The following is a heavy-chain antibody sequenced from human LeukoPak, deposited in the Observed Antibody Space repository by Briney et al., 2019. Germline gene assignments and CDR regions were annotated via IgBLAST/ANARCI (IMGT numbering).Heavy chain of an antibody. D-gene: IGHD2-2*02. CDR1: GFTFSSYG. CDR3: ARGYGVPAAILDY. J-gene: IGHJ4*02. V-gene: IGHV3-33*01. CDR2: IWYDGSNK. Sequence: SGRSLRLSCAASGFTFSSYGMHWVRQAPGKGLEWVAVIWYDGSNKYYAGSVKGRFTISRDNSKNTLYLQMNSLRAEDTAVYYCARGYGVPAAILDYWGQGTLVTVSS.